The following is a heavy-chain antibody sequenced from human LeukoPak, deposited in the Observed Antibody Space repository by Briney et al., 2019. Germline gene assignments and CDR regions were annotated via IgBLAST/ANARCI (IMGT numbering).Heavy chain of an antibody. CDR1: GFTFSSYS. CDR3: ARDQAPYSSSWYHYFDY. J-gene: IGHJ4*02. CDR2: ISSSSSYI. D-gene: IGHD6-13*01. V-gene: IGHV3-21*01. Sequence: GGSLRLSCAASGFTFSSYSMNWVRQAPGKGLEWVLSISSSSSYIYYADSVKGRFTISRDNAKNSLYLQMNSLRAEDTAVYYCARDQAPYSSSWYHYFDYWGQGTLVTVSS.